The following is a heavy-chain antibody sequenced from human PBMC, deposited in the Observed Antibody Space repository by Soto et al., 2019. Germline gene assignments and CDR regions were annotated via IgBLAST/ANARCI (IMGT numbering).Heavy chain of an antibody. CDR3: AKGLVGGYANYYYYPMDV. CDR2: MRGSGINT. CDR1: GFSFSNYA. D-gene: IGHD3-22*01. Sequence: LSAEASGFSFSNYATAWGPHAPGKGLEWVCAMRGSGINTFYADSVKGRCTTSRDNSENTLYLQMNSLRAEDTATYFCAKGLVGGYANYYYYPMDVWGPGSTVTVSS. V-gene: IGHV3-23*01. J-gene: IGHJ6*02.